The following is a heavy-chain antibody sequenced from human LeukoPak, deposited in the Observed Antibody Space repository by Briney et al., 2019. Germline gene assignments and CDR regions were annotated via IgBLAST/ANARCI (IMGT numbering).Heavy chain of an antibody. V-gene: IGHV5-51*01. CDR2: IYPGDSDT. Sequence: GESLKISCKGSGYSFTSYWIGWVRQMPGKGLEWMGIIYPGDSDTRYSPSFQGQVTISADKSISTAYLQWSSLKASDTAMYYCARHPDGRIAVAGSNAFDIWGQGTMVTVSS. J-gene: IGHJ3*02. D-gene: IGHD6-19*01. CDR3: ARHPDGRIAVAGSNAFDI. CDR1: GYSFTSYW.